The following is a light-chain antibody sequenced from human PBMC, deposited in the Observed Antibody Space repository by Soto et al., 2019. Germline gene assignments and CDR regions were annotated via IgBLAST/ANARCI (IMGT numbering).Light chain of an antibody. CDR1: SSNIGAGYD. V-gene: IGLV1-40*01. CDR3: QSYDSSLSAVV. Sequence: QSVLTQPPSVSGAPWQRVTISCTGSSSNIGAGYDVHWYQQFPGTAPKLLLYGSTNRPSGVPDRFSGSKSGTSASLAFAGLQTEDEADYYCQSYDSSLSAVVFGGGTKLTVL. J-gene: IGLJ2*01. CDR2: GST.